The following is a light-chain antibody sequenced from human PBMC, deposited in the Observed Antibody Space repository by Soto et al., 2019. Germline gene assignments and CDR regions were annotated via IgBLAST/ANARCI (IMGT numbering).Light chain of an antibody. CDR3: QQYNSYVWT. V-gene: IGKV1-5*03. CDR2: KAS. Sequence: DIQMTPSPSTLSASVGDRVTITCRASQSISSWLAWYQQKPGKAPKLLIYKASSLESGVPSRFSGSGSGTEFTLTISSLQPDDFATYYCQQYNSYVWTFGQGTKV. J-gene: IGKJ1*01. CDR1: QSISSW.